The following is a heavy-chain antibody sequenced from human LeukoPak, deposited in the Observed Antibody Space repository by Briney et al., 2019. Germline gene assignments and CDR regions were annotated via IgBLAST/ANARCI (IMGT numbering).Heavy chain of an antibody. CDR1: GFTFSSHW. CDR3: ARLWGTIGTPMYYFDS. D-gene: IGHD1-1*01. CDR2: IKEDGSEK. V-gene: IGHV3-7*01. J-gene: IGHJ4*01. Sequence: GGSLRLSCVVSGFTFSSHWMSWVRQAPGKGLEWVANIKEDGSEKYDVDSVKGRFTISRDNAKKSLYLQMNSLRAEDTAVYYCARLWGTIGTPMYYFDSWGHGTLVTVSS.